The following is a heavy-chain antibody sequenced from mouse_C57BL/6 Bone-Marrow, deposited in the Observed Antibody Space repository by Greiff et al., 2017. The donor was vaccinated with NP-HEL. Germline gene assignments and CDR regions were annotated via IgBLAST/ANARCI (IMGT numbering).Heavy chain of an antibody. CDR2: IWSGGST. Sequence: VMLVESGPGLVQPSQSLSITCTVSGFSLTSYGVHWVRQSPGKGLEWLGVIWSGGSTDYNAAFISRLSISKDNSKSQVFFKMNSLQADDTAIYYCARKNYSNYVWFAYWGQGTLVTVSA. J-gene: IGHJ3*01. V-gene: IGHV2-2*01. CDR1: GFSLTSYG. CDR3: ARKNYSNYVWFAY. D-gene: IGHD2-5*01.